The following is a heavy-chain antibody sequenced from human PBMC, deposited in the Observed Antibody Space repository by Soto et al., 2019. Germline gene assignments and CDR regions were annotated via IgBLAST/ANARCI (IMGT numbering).Heavy chain of an antibody. V-gene: IGHV3-21*01. Sequence: GGSLILSCVXSGFMFTRSTMNWVRQAPGKGLEWVSSITSASDYIFYADSVKGRFTISRDNAKNSLYLQMNSLRAEDTAVYYCARVGTGSSTPLDIWGQGTMVTVSS. CDR3: ARVGTGSSTPLDI. CDR2: ITSASDYI. J-gene: IGHJ3*02. CDR1: GFMFTRST. D-gene: IGHD3-9*01.